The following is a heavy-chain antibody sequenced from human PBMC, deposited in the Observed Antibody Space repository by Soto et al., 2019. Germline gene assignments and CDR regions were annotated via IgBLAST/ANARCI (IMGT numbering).Heavy chain of an antibody. CDR3: VRSSGVPTPDFAY. D-gene: IGHD3-10*01. CDR2: ISHDGTRR. J-gene: IGHJ4*02. Sequence: QVRLVESGGGVVQPGRSLRLSCAASGFTFNIYAMHWVRQAPGKGLEGVAVISHDGTRRYYADSVKGRVTISRDNSKSMVFVQMNSLGVEDTAVYYCVRSSGVPTPDFAYWGQGTLVTVSS. V-gene: IGHV3-30-3*01. CDR1: GFTFNIYA.